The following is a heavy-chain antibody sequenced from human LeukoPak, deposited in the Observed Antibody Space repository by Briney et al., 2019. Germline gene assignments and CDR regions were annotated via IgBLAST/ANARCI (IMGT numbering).Heavy chain of an antibody. Sequence: ASVKVSCKASGYTFTSYDINWLRQATGRGREWMGWMNPNSGNTGYPQQFTGRVTMTRNTPISNAYMELSSLRSQDTAVYYCARGHPYCSGGSGYSSYYYGMDVWGQGTTVTVSS. CDR3: ARGHPYCSGGSGYSSYYYGMDV. CDR1: GYTFTSYD. J-gene: IGHJ6*02. CDR2: MNPNSGNT. D-gene: IGHD2-15*01. V-gene: IGHV1-8*01.